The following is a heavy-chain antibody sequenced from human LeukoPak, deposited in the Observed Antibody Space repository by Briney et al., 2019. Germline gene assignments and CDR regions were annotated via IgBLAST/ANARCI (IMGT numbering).Heavy chain of an antibody. CDR3: ARVGAITGTPVDY. CDR1: GYTFTGFY. V-gene: IGHV1-2*02. J-gene: IGHJ4*02. Sequence: GASVKVSCKASGYTFTGFYMHWVRQAPGQGLEWMGWINPNSGGTNYAQKFQGRVTMTRDTSISTAYMELSRLRSDDTAVYYCARVGAITGTPVDYWGQGTLVTASS. CDR2: INPNSGGT. D-gene: IGHD1-7*01.